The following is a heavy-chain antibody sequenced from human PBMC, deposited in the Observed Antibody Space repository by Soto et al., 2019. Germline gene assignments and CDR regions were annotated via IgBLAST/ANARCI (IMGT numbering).Heavy chain of an antibody. CDR2: IYPGDSDT. J-gene: IGHJ5*02. V-gene: IGHV5-51*01. Sequence: PGESLKISCKGSGYSFTSYWIGWVRQMPGKGLEWMGIIYPGDSDTRYSPSFQGQVTISADKSISTAYLQWSSLKASDTAMYYCARHRAREGYDFRFDPWGQGTLVTVSS. CDR1: GYSFTSYW. D-gene: IGHD5-12*01. CDR3: ARHRAREGYDFRFDP.